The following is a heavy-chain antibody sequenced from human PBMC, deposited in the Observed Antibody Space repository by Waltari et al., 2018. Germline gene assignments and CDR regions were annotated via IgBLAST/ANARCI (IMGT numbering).Heavy chain of an antibody. CDR2: ISGSGRST. CDR3: ATQPDITMIVVAFTYYFDY. J-gene: IGHJ4*02. CDR1: GFTFSSYA. V-gene: IGHV3-23*01. D-gene: IGHD3-22*01. Sequence: EVQLLESGGGLVQPGGSLRLSCAASGFTFSSYAMSWVRQAPGKGLEWVSAISGSGRSTHIADSVEGRFTISRDNSKNTLYLQMNSLRAEDTAVYYCATQPDITMIVVAFTYYFDYWGQGTLVTVSS.